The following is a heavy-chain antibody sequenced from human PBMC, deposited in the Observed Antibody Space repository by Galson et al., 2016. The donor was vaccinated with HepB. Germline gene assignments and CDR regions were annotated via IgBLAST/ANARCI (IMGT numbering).Heavy chain of an antibody. CDR1: GFTFSSYS. J-gene: IGHJ6*02. V-gene: IGHV3-48*02. Sequence: SLRLSCAASGFTFSSYSMNWVRQAPGKGLEWVSYISSSSSTIYYADSVTGRFTISRDNAKNSLYLQMNSLRDEDTAVYYCARDLSSGWYSPYYYYGMDVWGQGTTVTVSS. CDR3: ARDLSSGWYSPYYYYGMDV. CDR2: ISSSSSTI. D-gene: IGHD6-19*01.